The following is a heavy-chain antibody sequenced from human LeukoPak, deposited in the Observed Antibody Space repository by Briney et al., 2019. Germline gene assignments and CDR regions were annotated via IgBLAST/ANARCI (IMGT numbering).Heavy chain of an antibody. J-gene: IGHJ4*02. CDR2: IYPGDSDT. Sequence: GESLNISCKGSGYSSTSYWIGWVRQMPGKGLEWMGIIYPGDSDTRYSPSFQGQVTISADKSISTAYLQWSSLKASDTAMCYCARLGYSSSHFASPVDYWGQGTLVTVSS. V-gene: IGHV5-51*01. CDR3: ARLGYSSSHFASPVDY. D-gene: IGHD6-13*01. CDR1: GYSSTSYW.